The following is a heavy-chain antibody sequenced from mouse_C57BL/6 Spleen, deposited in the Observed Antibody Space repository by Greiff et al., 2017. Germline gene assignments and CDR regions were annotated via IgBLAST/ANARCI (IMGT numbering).Heavy chain of an antibody. CDR3: AREGLTGSFAY. V-gene: IGHV1-64*01. CDR1: GYTFTSYW. D-gene: IGHD4-1*01. Sequence: VQLQQPGAELVKPGASVKLSCEASGYTFTSYWMHWVKQRPGQGLEWIGMIHPNSGSTNYNEKFKSKATLTVDKSSSTAYMQLSSLTSEDSAVYYCAREGLTGSFAYWGQGTLVTVSA. CDR2: IHPNSGST. J-gene: IGHJ3*01.